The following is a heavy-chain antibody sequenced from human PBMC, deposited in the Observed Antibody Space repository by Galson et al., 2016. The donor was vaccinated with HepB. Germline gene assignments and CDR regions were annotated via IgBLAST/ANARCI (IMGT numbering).Heavy chain of an antibody. J-gene: IGHJ4*02. V-gene: IGHV3-7*03. CDR3: VRDDWGPGDF. CDR1: HFNFAGYW. D-gene: IGHD7-27*01. CDR2: MAHAGSFI. Sequence: SLRLSCAASHFNFAGYWMSWVRQAPAQGLEWVARMAHAGSFINYVDSVKGRFTISRDNTNTFLFLQMNSLRGDDTAVYYCVRDDWGPGDFWGQGTLVTVSS.